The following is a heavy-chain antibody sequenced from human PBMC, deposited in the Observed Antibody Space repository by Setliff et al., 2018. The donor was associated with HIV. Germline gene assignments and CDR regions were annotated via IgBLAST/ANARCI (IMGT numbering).Heavy chain of an antibody. CDR1: GFTFNIYS. Sequence: PGESLRLSCTASGFTFNIYSMNWVRQAPGKGLEWVSSSSSSGKYIYYADSVKGRFTISRGNAKNSLYLQMNSLRAEDTAVYDCARDDPPREDSSSPVLFYSGMDVWGHGTPVTVSS. CDR2: SSSSGKYI. J-gene: IGHJ6*02. D-gene: IGHD6-6*01. V-gene: IGHV3-21*01. CDR3: ARDDPPREDSSSPVLFYSGMDV.